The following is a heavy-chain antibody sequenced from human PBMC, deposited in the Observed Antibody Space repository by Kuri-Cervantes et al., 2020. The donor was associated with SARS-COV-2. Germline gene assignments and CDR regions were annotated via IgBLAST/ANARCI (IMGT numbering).Heavy chain of an antibody. CDR3: ARDLVVGATPFDY. CDR2: IRYDGSNK. J-gene: IGHJ4*01. CDR1: GSTFSSYG. V-gene: IGHV3-30*02. Sequence: GESLKISCAASGSTFSSYGMHWVRQAPGKGLEWVAFIRYDGSNKYYADSVKGRFTISRDNSKNTLYLQMNSLRAEDKAVYYCARDLVVGATPFDYWGQGTLVTVSS. D-gene: IGHD1-26*01.